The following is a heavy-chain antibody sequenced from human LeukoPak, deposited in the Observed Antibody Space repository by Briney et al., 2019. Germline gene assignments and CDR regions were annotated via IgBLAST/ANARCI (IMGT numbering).Heavy chain of an antibody. D-gene: IGHD2-2*01. Sequence: ASVKVSCKASGYTFTDYYMHWVRQAPGQGLEWMGWINPNSGGTNYAQKFQGRVTMTRDTSISTAYMELSRLRSDDTAVYYCARDGLGYCSSTSCYPENWFDPWGQGTLVTVSS. CDR3: ARDGLGYCSSTSCYPENWFDP. CDR1: GYTFTDYY. CDR2: INPNSGGT. J-gene: IGHJ5*02. V-gene: IGHV1-2*02.